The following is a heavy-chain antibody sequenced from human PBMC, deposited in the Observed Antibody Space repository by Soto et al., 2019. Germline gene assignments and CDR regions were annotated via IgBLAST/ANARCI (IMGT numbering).Heavy chain of an antibody. V-gene: IGHV2-5*02. D-gene: IGHD6-13*01. Sequence: QITLKESGPTLVKPTQTLTLTCTFSGFSLSTSGVGVGWIRQPPGKALEWLALIYWDDDKRYSPSLKSRLTITKDTSKNPVVLTMTNMDPVDTATYYCAHRDGIAAAGYFDLWGRGTLVTVSS. CDR3: AHRDGIAAAGYFDL. CDR2: IYWDDDK. J-gene: IGHJ2*01. CDR1: GFSLSTSGVG.